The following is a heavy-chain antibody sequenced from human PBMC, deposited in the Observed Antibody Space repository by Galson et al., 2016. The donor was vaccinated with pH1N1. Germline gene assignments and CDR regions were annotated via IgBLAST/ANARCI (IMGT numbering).Heavy chain of an antibody. CDR1: GDSISSGGYY. V-gene: IGHV4-31*03. CDR2: IYYSGST. D-gene: IGHD3-16*01. Sequence: LSLTCSVSGDSISSGGYYWSWIRQHPGKGLEWIGYIYYSGSTYYNPSLKSRVSISVDTSKNQFSLKLSSVTAADTAVYYCARAPLGEQLYYFDYWGQGTLVTVSS. CDR3: ARAPLGEQLYYFDY. J-gene: IGHJ4*02.